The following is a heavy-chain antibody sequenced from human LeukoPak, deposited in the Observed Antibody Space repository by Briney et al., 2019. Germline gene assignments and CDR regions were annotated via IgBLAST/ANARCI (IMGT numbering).Heavy chain of an antibody. CDR2: ISGSGGST. CDR3: AKGGRDDYVWGSYRPHAGYYFDY. J-gene: IGHJ4*02. V-gene: IGHV3-23*01. D-gene: IGHD3-16*02. CDR1: GFTFSSYA. Sequence: QAGGSLRLSCAASGFTFSSYAMSWVRQPPGKGLEWVSDISGSGGSTYYAAPVKGRFTISRDNSKNTLYLQMNSLRAEDTAVYYCAKGGRDDYVWGSYRPHAGYYFDYWGQGTLVTVSS.